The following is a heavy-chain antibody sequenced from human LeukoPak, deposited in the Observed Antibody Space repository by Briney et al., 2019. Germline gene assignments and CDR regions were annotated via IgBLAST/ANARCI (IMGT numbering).Heavy chain of an antibody. CDR2: ISYGGSNK. J-gene: IGHJ4*02. D-gene: IGHD2-15*01. CDR3: ARAFDVVVVAAFAY. Sequence: SXXLSXAXXXFTXXXYALHWVRQAPGKGLEWVAVISYGGSNKYHADSVKGRFTISRDNSKNTLYLQMDSLRAEDTALYYCARAFDVVVVAAFAYWGQGTLVTVSS. CDR1: XFTXXXYA. V-gene: IGHV3-30-3*01.